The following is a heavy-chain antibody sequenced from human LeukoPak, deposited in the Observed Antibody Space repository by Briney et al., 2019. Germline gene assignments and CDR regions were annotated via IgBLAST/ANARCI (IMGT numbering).Heavy chain of an antibody. Sequence: PGRSLRLSCAASGFTFSSYGMHWVRQAPGKGLEWVAVIWYDGSNKYYADSVKGRFTISRDNSKNTLYLQMNSLRAEDTAVYYCARGGTTDYGVYWGQGTLVTVPS. V-gene: IGHV3-33*01. D-gene: IGHD1-7*01. CDR1: GFTFSSYG. CDR2: IWYDGSNK. J-gene: IGHJ4*02. CDR3: ARGGTTDYGVY.